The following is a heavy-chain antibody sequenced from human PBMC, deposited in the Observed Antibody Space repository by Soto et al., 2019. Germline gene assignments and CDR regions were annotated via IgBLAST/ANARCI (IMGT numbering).Heavy chain of an antibody. D-gene: IGHD3-22*01. V-gene: IGHV1-69*12. Sequence: QVQLVQSGAEVKKPGSSVKVSCKASGGTFSSYAISWVRQAPGQGLEWMGGIIPIFGTANYAQKFQGRVTITAXASXSXVYMELGSLRSEDTAVYYCARRHYYDSIGYSYAFDIWGQGTMVTVSS. CDR2: IIPIFGTA. CDR1: GGTFSSYA. J-gene: IGHJ3*02. CDR3: ARRHYYDSIGYSYAFDI.